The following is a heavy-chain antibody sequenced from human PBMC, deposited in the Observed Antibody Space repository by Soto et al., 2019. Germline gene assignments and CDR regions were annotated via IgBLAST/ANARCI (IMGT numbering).Heavy chain of an antibody. CDR3: ARVPSP. CDR1: GGTMRSGGDS. Sequence: LGSAVSGGTMRSGGDSWSWIRQPPGKGLEWIGYIYHSGSTYYNPSLKSRVTISVDRSKNQFSLKLSSVTAADTAVYYCARVPSPWGQGTLVTVSS. J-gene: IGHJ5*02. V-gene: IGHV4-30-2*01. CDR2: IYHSGST.